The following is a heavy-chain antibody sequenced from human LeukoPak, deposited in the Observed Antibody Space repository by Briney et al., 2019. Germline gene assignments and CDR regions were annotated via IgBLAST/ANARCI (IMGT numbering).Heavy chain of an antibody. V-gene: IGHV4-4*02. CDR1: GGSISSSNW. Sequence: SGTLSLTCAVSGGSISSSNWWSWVRQPPGKGLEWIGEIYHSGSTNYNPSLKSRVTISVDKSKNQFSLKLSSVTAADTAVYYCAISEVAVRGSFDYWGQGTLVTVSS. CDR2: IYHSGST. J-gene: IGHJ4*02. CDR3: AISEVAVRGSFDY. D-gene: IGHD6-19*01.